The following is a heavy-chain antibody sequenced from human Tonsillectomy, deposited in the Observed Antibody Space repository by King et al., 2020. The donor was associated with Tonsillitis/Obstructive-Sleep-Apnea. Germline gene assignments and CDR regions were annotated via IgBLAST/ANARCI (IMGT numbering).Heavy chain of an antibody. D-gene: IGHD2-2*01. CDR2: IYPDDSDT. CDR1: GYSFTSYW. J-gene: IGHJ6*03. V-gene: IGHV5-51*01. CDR3: ARGSTDYYYYMDV. Sequence: QLVQSGAEVKKPGESLKISCKGSGYSFTSYWIAWVRQMSGKGLEWMGIIYPDDSDTRYSPSFQGQVTISADKSISTAYLQWSSLKASDTAMYYCARGSTDYYYYMDVWGKGTTVTVSS.